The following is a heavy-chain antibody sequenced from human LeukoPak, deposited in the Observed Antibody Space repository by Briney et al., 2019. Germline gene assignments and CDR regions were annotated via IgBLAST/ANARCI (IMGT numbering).Heavy chain of an antibody. D-gene: IGHD1-26*01. CDR3: ARSVGATSRVGY. Sequence: ASVKVSFTPSVYTFTDYYMHWVRQAPGQGLEWMGWINPNSGGTNYAQKFQGRVTMTRDTSISTAYMELSRLRSDDTAVYYCARSVGATSRVGYWGQGTLVTVSS. CDR1: VYTFTDYY. J-gene: IGHJ4*02. CDR2: INPNSGGT. V-gene: IGHV1-2*02.